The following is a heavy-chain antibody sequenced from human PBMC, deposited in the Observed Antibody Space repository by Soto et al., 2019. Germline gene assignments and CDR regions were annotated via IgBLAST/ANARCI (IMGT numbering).Heavy chain of an antibody. J-gene: IGHJ4*02. Sequence: QVQLVQSGAEVRQPASSVKVSCKTSGGTFSSYAISWVRQAPGQGLEWMGGIVPIVDTATYAQKFQGRVTITADESTSTAYRELSRLRSDDTAVYYCVRVVATPGYPDYWGQGTLVTVSS. CDR3: VRVVATPGYPDY. V-gene: IGHV1-69*12. D-gene: IGHD5-12*01. CDR2: IVPIVDTA. CDR1: GGTFSSYA.